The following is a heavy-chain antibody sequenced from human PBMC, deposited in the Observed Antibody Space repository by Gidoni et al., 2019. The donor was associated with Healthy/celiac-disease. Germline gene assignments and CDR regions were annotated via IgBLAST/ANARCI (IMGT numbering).Heavy chain of an antibody. D-gene: IGHD1-26*01. CDR2: IYYSWST. V-gene: IGHV4-39*01. J-gene: IGHJ4*02. Sequence: QLQLQESGPGLVKPSETLSLTCTVSGGSTSSSSYYWGWIRQPQGKGLEWIGSIYYSWSTYYNPSLKSRVTISVDTSKNQFSLKLSSVTAADTAVYYCARSPRELLPFDYWGQGTLVTVSS. CDR1: GGSTSSSSYY. CDR3: ARSPRELLPFDY.